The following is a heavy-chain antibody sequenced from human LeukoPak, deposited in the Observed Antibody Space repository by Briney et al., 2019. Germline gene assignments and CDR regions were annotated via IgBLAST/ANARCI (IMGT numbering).Heavy chain of an antibody. J-gene: IGHJ6*03. CDR3: ARVVAVADYYYYYYMDV. D-gene: IGHD6-19*01. CDR2: INTDGSST. V-gene: IGHV3-74*03. Sequence: GGSLRLSCAASGFTFNTYSMNWVRQAPGKGLVWVSRINTDGSSTTYADSVKGRFTISRDNAENTLYLQMNSLRAEDTAVYYCARVVAVADYYYYYYMDVWGKGTTVTVSS. CDR1: GFTFNTYS.